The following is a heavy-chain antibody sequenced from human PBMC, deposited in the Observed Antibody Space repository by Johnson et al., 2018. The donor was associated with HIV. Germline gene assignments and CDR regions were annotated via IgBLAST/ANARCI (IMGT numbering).Heavy chain of an antibody. CDR3: ARGPIADDAFDI. V-gene: IGHV3-30*03. J-gene: IGHJ3*02. Sequence: QVQLVESGGGVVQPGRSLRLSCAASGFTFSSYGMHWVRQAPGKGLEWVAVISYDGSNKYYADSVKGRVTISRDNSRNTLDLRMDSLRAEDTAVYFCARGPIADDAFDIWGQGTMVTVSS. CDR2: ISYDGSNK. CDR1: GFTFSSYG. D-gene: IGHD3-16*02.